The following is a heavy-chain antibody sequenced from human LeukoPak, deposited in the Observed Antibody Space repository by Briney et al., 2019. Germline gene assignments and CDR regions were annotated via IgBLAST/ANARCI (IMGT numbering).Heavy chain of an antibody. CDR3: ARSSGTYRSFDY. V-gene: IGHV4-59*01. J-gene: IGHJ4*02. D-gene: IGHD1-26*01. CDR2: IYYSGTT. CDR1: GGSISSYY. Sequence: PSETLSLTCTVSGGSISSYYWSWIRRPPGKGLEWIGYIYYSGTTDYNPSLKSRVTISVDTSNNQFSLKVSSVTAADTAVYYCARSSGTYRSFDYWGQGTLVTASS.